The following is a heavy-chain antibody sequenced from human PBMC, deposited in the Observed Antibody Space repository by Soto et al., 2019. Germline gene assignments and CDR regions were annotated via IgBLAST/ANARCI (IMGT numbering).Heavy chain of an antibody. CDR2: ISGSGGST. CDR1: GFTFSSYA. Sequence: EVQLLESGGGLVQPGGSLRLSCAASGFTFSSYAMSWVRQAPGKGLEWVSAISGSGGSTYYADSVKGRFTISRDNSKNTLDLQMNSLRAEDTAVYYCAKDPREAGEYFQHGGQGTLDTVSS. CDR3: AKDPREAGEYFQH. J-gene: IGHJ1*01. D-gene: IGHD6-13*01. V-gene: IGHV3-23*01.